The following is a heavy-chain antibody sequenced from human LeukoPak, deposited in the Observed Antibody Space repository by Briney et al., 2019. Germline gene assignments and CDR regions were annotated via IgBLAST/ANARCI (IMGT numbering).Heavy chain of an antibody. J-gene: IGHJ4*02. D-gene: IGHD3-22*01. CDR1: GGSISSYY. CDR2: TYTSGST. CDR3: ARNYDSSGYYFDY. Sequence: SETLSLTCTVSGGSISSYYWSWIRQPAGKGPERIGRTYTSGSTNYNPSLKSRVTMSVDTSKNQFSLKLSSVTAADTAVYYCARNYDSSGYYFDYWGQGTLVTVSS. V-gene: IGHV4-4*07.